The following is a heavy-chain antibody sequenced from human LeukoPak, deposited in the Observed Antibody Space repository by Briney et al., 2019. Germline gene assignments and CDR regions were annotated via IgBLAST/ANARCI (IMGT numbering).Heavy chain of an antibody. CDR2: INHSGST. CDR1: GGSFSGYY. D-gene: IGHD3-22*01. CDR3: ARGLHYYDSSGYYSWYYYYYMDV. Sequence: SETLSLTXAVYGGSFSGYYWSWIRQPPGKGLEWIGEINHSGSTNYNPSLKSRVTISVDTSKNQFSLKLSSVTAADTAVYYCARGLHYYDSSGYYSWYYYYYMDVWGKGTTVTVSS. V-gene: IGHV4-34*01. J-gene: IGHJ6*03.